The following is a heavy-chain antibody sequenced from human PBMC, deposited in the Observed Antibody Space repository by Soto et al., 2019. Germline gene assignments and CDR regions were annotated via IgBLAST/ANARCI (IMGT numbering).Heavy chain of an antibody. CDR3: ARVLYRNVIHA. D-gene: IGHD5-18*01. CDR1: GYIFSDYY. V-gene: IGHV1-2*02. J-gene: IGHJ4*02. Sequence: QVQLVQSGSDVKKPGASFTVSCKASGYIFSDYYIHWVRQAPGQGLEWMGGIDPSNGGTKYAQKFQDRLTMTTDTSTSTAFLELRRLRLDDTAVFFCARVLYRNVIHAWGQGTLVTVSS. CDR2: IDPSNGGT.